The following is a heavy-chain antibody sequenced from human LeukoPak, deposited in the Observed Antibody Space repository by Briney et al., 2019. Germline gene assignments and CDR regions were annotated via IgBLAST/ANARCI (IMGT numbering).Heavy chain of an antibody. Sequence: SETLSLTCTVSGGSISSSSYYWGWIRQPPGKGLEWIGSIYYSGSTYYNPSLKSRVTISVDTSKNQFSLKLSSVTAADTAVYYCARELGGNFFDYWGQGTLVTVSS. CDR1: GGSISSSSYY. D-gene: IGHD2-15*01. CDR3: ARELGGNFFDY. J-gene: IGHJ4*02. V-gene: IGHV4-39*07. CDR2: IYYSGST.